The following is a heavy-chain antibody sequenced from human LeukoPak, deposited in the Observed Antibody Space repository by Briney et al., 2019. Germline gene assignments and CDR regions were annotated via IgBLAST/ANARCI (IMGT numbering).Heavy chain of an antibody. D-gene: IGHD3-22*01. J-gene: IGHJ4*02. CDR1: GGSISSYY. CDR3: ARERTMTSFDY. CDR2: IYYSGST. Sequence: SETLSLTCTVSGGSISSYYWSWIRQPPGKGLEWIGYIYYSGSTNYNPSLKSRVTISVDTSKNQFSLNLNSVTAADTAVYYCARERTMTSFDYWGQGTLVTVSS. V-gene: IGHV4-59*12.